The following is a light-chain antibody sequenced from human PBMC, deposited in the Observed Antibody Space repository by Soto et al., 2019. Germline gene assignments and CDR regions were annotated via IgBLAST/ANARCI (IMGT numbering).Light chain of an antibody. CDR2: ITSDGSH. CDR1: SGHSSYA. CDR3: QTWGTGINWV. Sequence: QLVLTQSPSASASLGASVKLTCTLSSGHSSYAIAWHQLLPEKGPRFLMKITSDGSHSKGDGIPDRFSGSSSGAERYLTISSLQSEDEADYYCQTWGTGINWVFGGGTKLTVL. J-gene: IGLJ3*02. V-gene: IGLV4-69*01.